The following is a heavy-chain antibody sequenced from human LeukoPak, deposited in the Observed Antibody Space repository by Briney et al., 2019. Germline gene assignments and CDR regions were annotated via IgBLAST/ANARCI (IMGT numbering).Heavy chain of an antibody. CDR1: GFTFDDYA. J-gene: IGHJ3*02. CDR3: AILPPSGYSARPDAFDI. Sequence: PGGSLRLSCAASGFTFDDYAMFWVRQPPGKGLEWVSGVSWNSGTIGYADSVEGRFTISRDNAKNSLYLQMNSLRAEDTALYYCAILPPSGYSARPDAFDIWGQGTMVTVSS. V-gene: IGHV3-9*01. D-gene: IGHD3-22*01. CDR2: VSWNSGTI.